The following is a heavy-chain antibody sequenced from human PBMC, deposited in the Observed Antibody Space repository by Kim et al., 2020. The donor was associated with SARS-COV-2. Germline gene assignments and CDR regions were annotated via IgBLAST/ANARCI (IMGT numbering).Heavy chain of an antibody. J-gene: IGHJ5*02. CDR1: GYSFTSYW. CDR2: IDPSDSYT. D-gene: IGHD6-13*01. Sequence: GESLKISCKGSGYSFTSYWISWVRQMPGKGLEWMGRIDPSDSYTNYSPSFQGHVTISADKSISTAYLQWSSLKASDTAMYYCARRPRYSSSWYWFDPWGQGTLVTVSS. V-gene: IGHV5-10-1*01. CDR3: ARRPRYSSSWYWFDP.